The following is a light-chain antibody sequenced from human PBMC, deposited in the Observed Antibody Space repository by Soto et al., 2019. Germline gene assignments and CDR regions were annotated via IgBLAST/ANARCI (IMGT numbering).Light chain of an antibody. Sequence: QSALTQPPSASGSPGQSVTISCTRTSSDVGAYNYVSWYQQHAGKAPKLVIYEVTKRPSGVPDRFSGSKSANTASLTVSGLQADYEADYYCSSFAPSNTRVFGGGTKLTVL. V-gene: IGLV2-8*01. CDR2: EVT. J-gene: IGLJ3*02. CDR1: SSDVGAYNY. CDR3: SSFAPSNTRV.